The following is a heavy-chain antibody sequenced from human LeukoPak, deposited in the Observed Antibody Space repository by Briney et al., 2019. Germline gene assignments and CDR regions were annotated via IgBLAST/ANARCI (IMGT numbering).Heavy chain of an antibody. D-gene: IGHD3-10*01. J-gene: IGHJ3*02. CDR3: ARDLNGSGSYGAFDI. V-gene: IGHV3-33*01. CDR2: IWFDGSNK. CDR1: GFTFSSYG. Sequence: PGGSLRLSCAASGFTFSSYGMHWVRQAPGKGLEWVAIIWFDGSNKYYADSVKGRFTISRDNSKNTLYLQMNSLRAEDTAVYYCARDLNGSGSYGAFDIWGQGTMVTVSS.